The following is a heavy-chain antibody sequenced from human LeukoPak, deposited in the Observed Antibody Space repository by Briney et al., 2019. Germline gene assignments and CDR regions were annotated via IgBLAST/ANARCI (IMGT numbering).Heavy chain of an antibody. CDR3: TTWGY. D-gene: IGHD3-16*01. J-gene: IGHJ4*02. CDR2: ITVSGGST. V-gene: IGHV3-23*01. CDR1: GFTFSSYA. Sequence: GKSLRLSSAASGFTFSSYAMSWVRQAPGKGLQWVSTITVSGGSTYYADSVKGRFTISRDNSRNTLYLQMNSLRAEDTAVYYCTTWGYWGQGTLVTVSS.